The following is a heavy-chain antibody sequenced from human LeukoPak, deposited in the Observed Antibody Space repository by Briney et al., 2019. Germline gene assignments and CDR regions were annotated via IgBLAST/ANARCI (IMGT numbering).Heavy chain of an antibody. Sequence: GASVKVSCKVSGYTLTELSMHWGRQAPGKGLEWMGGFDPEDGETIYAQKFQGRVTMTEDTSTDTAYMEMSSLSSEDTAVYYCATDRDGYDSSGYPDYWGQGTLVNVSS. CDR1: GYTLTELS. D-gene: IGHD3-22*01. J-gene: IGHJ4*02. V-gene: IGHV1-24*01. CDR3: ATDRDGYDSSGYPDY. CDR2: FDPEDGET.